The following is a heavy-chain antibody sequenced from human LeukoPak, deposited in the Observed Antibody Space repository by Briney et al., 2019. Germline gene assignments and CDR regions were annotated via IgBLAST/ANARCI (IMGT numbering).Heavy chain of an antibody. J-gene: IGHJ5*02. CDR3: ARDLKSGSYAISNWFDP. CDR2: ISAYNGNT. CDR1: GYTFTSYG. Sequence: GASVKVSCKASGYTFTSYGISWVRQAPGQGLEWMGWISAYNGNTNYAQKLQGGVTMTTDTSTSTAYMELRSLRSDDTAVYYCARDLKSGSYAISNWFDPWGQGTLVAVSS. V-gene: IGHV1-18*01. D-gene: IGHD1-26*01.